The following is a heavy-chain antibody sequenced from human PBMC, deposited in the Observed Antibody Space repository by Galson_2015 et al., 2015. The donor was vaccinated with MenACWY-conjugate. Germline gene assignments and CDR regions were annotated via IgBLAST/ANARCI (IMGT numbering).Heavy chain of an antibody. J-gene: IGHJ6*03. CDR1: GFAFRDFC. D-gene: IGHD6-13*01. V-gene: IGHV3-30*18. CDR3: AKDWSVPYSTISYYFYMDV. Sequence: SLRLSCAASGFAFRDFCMHWVRQAPGKGLEWMAVISYDGSNESYADSVKGRFTISRDNSKNTLYLQMNSLRADDTAVYYCAKDWSVPYSTISYYFYMDVWGKGTTVTVSS. CDR2: ISYDGSNE.